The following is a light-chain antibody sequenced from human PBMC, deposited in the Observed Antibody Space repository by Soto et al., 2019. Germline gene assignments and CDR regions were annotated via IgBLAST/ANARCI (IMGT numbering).Light chain of an antibody. V-gene: IGKV3-15*01. CDR2: GAS. J-gene: IGKJ1*01. Sequence: RGRTQSTATVSLSPGERSTLSCRASQSVSSNLAWYQQKPGQAPRLLIYGASTRATGIPARFSGSGSGTEFTLTISSLQSEDFAVYYCQQYNSWPQTFGQGTKVDIK. CDR1: QSVSSN. CDR3: QQYNSWPQT.